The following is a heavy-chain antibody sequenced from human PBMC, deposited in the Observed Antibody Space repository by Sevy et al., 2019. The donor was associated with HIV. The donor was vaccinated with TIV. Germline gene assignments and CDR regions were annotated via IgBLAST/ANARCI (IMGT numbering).Heavy chain of an antibody. CDR1: GGSISSYY. J-gene: IGHJ6*02. D-gene: IGHD2-2*01. CDR2: IYYSGST. CDR3: ARGDIVVVPAAMPPPYYYGMDV. Sequence: SETLSLTCTVSGGSISSYYWSWIRQPPGKGLEWIGYIYYSGSTNYNPSLKSRVTISVGTSKNQFSVKVSSVTAADTAVYYCARGDIVVVPAAMPPPYYYGMDVWGQGTTVTVSS. V-gene: IGHV4-59*01.